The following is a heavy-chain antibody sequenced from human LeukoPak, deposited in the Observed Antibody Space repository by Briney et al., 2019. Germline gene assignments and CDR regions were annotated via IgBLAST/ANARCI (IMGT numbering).Heavy chain of an antibody. CDR1: GGSLSSSSYY. V-gene: IGHV4-39*07. CDR3: ASPSSTSEYYFDY. J-gene: IGHJ4*02. CDR2: IYYSGST. D-gene: IGHD2-2*01. Sequence: SETLSLTCTVSGGSLSSSSYYWGWIRQPPGKGLEWIGSIYYSGSTNYNPSLKSRATISVDTSKNQFSLKLTSVTAADTAVYYCASPSSTSEYYFDYWGQGTLVTVSS.